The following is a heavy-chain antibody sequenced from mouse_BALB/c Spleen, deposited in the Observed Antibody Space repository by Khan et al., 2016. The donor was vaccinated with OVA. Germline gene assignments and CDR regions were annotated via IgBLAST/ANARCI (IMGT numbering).Heavy chain of an antibody. CDR1: GFTFSNYA. CDR3: EGDDGFAY. V-gene: IGHV5-6-5*01. CDR2: ISSGDST. J-gene: IGHJ3*01. Sequence: EVELVESGGGLVRPGGSLKLSCAASGFTFSNYAMSWVRQSPEKRLEWVASISSGDSTYYPDSVKGRLTISRDNARNILYLQMSSLRSEYTSMYYCEGDDGFAYWGQGTLVTVSA. D-gene: IGHD2-12*01.